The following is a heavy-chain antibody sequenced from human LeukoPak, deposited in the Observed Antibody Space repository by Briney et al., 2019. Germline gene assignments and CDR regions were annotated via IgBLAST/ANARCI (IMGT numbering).Heavy chain of an antibody. V-gene: IGHV1-46*01. J-gene: IGHJ6*03. Sequence: ASVKVSCKASGYTFTSYYMHWVRQAPGQGLEWMGIINPSGGSTSYAQKFQGRVTMTRDTSTSTVYMELSSLRSEDTAVYYCARDSESNYAGYYYYYMDVWGKGTTVSVSS. CDR1: GYTFTSYY. D-gene: IGHD4-11*01. CDR3: ARDSESNYAGYYYYYMDV. CDR2: INPSGGST.